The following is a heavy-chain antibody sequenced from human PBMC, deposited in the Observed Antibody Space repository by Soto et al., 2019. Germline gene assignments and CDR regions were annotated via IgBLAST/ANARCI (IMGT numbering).Heavy chain of an antibody. Sequence: SETLSLTCTVSGGSISSSSYYWGWIRQPPGKGLEWIGSIYYSGSTYYNPSLKSRVTISVDTSKNQFSLKLSSVTAADTAVYYCASTPPYRYCSSASCYVVYWGQGTLVTVSS. CDR2: IYYSGST. D-gene: IGHD2-2*01. V-gene: IGHV4-39*01. CDR3: ASTPPYRYCSSASCYVVY. J-gene: IGHJ4*02. CDR1: GGSISSSSYY.